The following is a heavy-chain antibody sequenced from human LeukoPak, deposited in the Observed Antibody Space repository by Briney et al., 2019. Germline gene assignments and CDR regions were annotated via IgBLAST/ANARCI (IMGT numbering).Heavy chain of an antibody. Sequence: VASVKVSCKASGGTFSSYAISWVRQAPGQGLEWMGGIIPIFGTANYAQKFQGRVTITADESTSTAYMELSSLRSEDTAVYYCARSGYPAGVDSDYWGQGTLVTVSS. J-gene: IGHJ4*02. CDR2: IIPIFGTA. CDR3: ARSGYPAGVDSDY. D-gene: IGHD3-22*01. CDR1: GGTFSSYA. V-gene: IGHV1-69*13.